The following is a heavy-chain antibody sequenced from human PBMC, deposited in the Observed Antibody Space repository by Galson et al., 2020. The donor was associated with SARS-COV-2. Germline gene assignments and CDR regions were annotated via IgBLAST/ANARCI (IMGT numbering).Heavy chain of an antibody. V-gene: IGHV4-34*01. CDR2: INHTEMT. D-gene: IGHD3-22*01. CDR1: GGSFSGYF. CDR3: ARGDHYESSGYQDQWGYFDL. J-gene: IGHJ2*01. Sequence: SETLSLTCAVSGGSFSGYFWAWIRQSPGKGLEWIGEINHTEMTNFNPSLKSRLTMSVDTSKKQFSLKLSSVTAADTAVYYCARGDHYESSGYQDQWGYFDLWGRGTLVTVSS.